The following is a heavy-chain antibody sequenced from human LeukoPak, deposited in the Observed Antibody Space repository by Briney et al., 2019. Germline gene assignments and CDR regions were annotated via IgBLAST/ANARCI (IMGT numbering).Heavy chain of an antibody. J-gene: IGHJ6*02. CDR2: IYYSGST. V-gene: IGHV4-59*01. CDR1: GGSISSYY. D-gene: IGHD3-10*01. Sequence: SETLSLTCTDSGGSISSYYWSWIRQPPGKGLEWIGYIYYSGSTNYNPSLKSRVTISVDTSKNQFSLKLSSVTAADTAVYYCARSYGSGNIFTYYYGMDVWGQGTTVTVSS. CDR3: ARSYGSGNIFTYYYGMDV.